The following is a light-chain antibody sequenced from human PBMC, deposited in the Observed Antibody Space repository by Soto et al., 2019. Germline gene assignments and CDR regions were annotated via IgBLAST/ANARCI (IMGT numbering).Light chain of an antibody. CDR3: QSYDSSLSGSEV. Sequence: QSVLTQPPSVSGAPGQRVTISCTGSSSNIGAGYDVHWYQHLPGTAPKLLIYGDSNRPSGVPDRFSGSESGTSASLAITGLQAEDEADYYCQSYDSSLSGSEVFGGGTKLTVL. CDR1: SSNIGAGYD. V-gene: IGLV1-40*01. CDR2: GDS. J-gene: IGLJ2*01.